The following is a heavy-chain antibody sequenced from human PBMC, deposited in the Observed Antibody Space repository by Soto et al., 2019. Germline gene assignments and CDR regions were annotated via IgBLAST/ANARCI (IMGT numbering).Heavy chain of an antibody. CDR2: INHLGSI. D-gene: IGHD2-21*01. CDR1: GGSLSDYF. Sequence: SETLCLTCVVSGGSLSDYFWSWIRQPPGMALEWIGEINHLGSINYNPSLKSRVTMSVDTSKNQFSLTLNSVTAADTATYYCARGGISHWAYFYYMDVWDRGTTVTV. V-gene: IGHV4-34*01. CDR3: ARGGISHWAYFYYMDV. J-gene: IGHJ6*03.